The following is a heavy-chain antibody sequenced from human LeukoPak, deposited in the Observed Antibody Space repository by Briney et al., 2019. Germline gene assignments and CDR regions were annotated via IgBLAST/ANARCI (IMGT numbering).Heavy chain of an antibody. V-gene: IGHV3-7*01. Sequence: QAGGSLRLSCAASGFTFSSYWMSWVRQAPGKGLEWVANIKQDGSEKYYVDSVKGRFTISRDNAKNPLYLQMNSLRAVDTAVYYCAAAMDSSGYYYFDYWGQGTLVTVSS. CDR1: GFTFSSYW. CDR2: IKQDGSEK. D-gene: IGHD3-22*01. CDR3: AAAMDSSGYYYFDY. J-gene: IGHJ4*02.